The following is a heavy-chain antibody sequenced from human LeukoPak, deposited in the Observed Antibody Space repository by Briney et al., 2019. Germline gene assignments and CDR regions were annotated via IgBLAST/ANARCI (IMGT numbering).Heavy chain of an antibody. CDR2: ISSSGSTI. Sequence: PGGSLRLSCAASGFTFSDYYMSWIRQAPGKGLEWVSYISSSGSTIYYADSVKGRFTISRDNAKNSLYLQMNSLRAEDTAAYYCARDRSSGWSYGMDVWGQGTTVTVSS. D-gene: IGHD6-19*01. CDR1: GFTFSDYY. J-gene: IGHJ6*02. V-gene: IGHV3-11*01. CDR3: ARDRSSGWSYGMDV.